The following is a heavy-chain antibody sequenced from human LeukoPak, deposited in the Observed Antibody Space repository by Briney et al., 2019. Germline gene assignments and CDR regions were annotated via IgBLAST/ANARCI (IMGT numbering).Heavy chain of an antibody. CDR3: AKAPKRGGSYYPFDY. J-gene: IGHJ4*02. V-gene: IGHV3-23*01. D-gene: IGHD1-26*01. CDR2: ISGSGGST. Sequence: PGGSLRLSCAASGFTFSSYAMSWVRQAPGKGLEWVSAISGSGGSTYYADSVKGRFTISRDNSKNTLYLQMNSLRAEDTAVYYCAKAPKRGGSYYPFDYWGQGTLVTVSS. CDR1: GFTFSSYA.